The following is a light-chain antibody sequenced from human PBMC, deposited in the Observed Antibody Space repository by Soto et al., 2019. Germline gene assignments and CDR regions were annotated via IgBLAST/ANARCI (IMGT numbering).Light chain of an antibody. V-gene: IGKV1-5*03. CDR1: QSISSR. CDR3: QQYNSYPWT. Sequence: DIQMTQSPSTLSAYVGDRVPITCRASQSISSRLDWYQQKPGKAPKLLIYKASSLESGVPSRFSGSGSGTEFTLTISSLEPDDFATYYCQQYNSYPWTFGQGTKLEIK. CDR2: KAS. J-gene: IGKJ1*01.